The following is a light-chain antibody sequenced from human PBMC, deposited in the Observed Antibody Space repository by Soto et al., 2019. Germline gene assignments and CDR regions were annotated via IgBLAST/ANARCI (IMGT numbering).Light chain of an antibody. CDR2: DAS. CDR3: QHYNSYSEA. CDR1: QSISFW. V-gene: IGKV1-5*01. J-gene: IGKJ1*01. Sequence: DIQMTQSPSTLSASVGDRVTITCRASQSISFWLAWYQQKPGKAPNLLIYDASTLQCGVPSRFSGSGSGTEFTLTISRLQPDDFATYYCQHYNSYSEAFGQGTKVDIK.